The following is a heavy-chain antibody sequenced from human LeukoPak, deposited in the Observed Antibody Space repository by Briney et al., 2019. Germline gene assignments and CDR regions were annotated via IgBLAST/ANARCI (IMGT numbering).Heavy chain of an antibody. CDR2: IRSEANSYAT. V-gene: IGHV3-73*01. J-gene: IGHJ4*02. CDR1: GFTFSGSA. Sequence: PGGSLRLSCAASGFTFSGSAMHWVRQASGKGLEWVGRIRSEANSYATAYAASVKGRFTISRDDSKNTAYLQMNSLKTEDTAVYYCTPSLYDILTGSDYWGQGTLVTVSS. D-gene: IGHD3-9*01. CDR3: TPSLYDILTGSDY.